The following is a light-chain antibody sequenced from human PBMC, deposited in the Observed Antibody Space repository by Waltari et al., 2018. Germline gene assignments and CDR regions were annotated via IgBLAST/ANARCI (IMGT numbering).Light chain of an antibody. CDR2: DVN. CDR3: SSYTTGSTRYV. Sequence: QSALTQPASVSASPGQSITTSCTATSSDIGAYNFVSWYQKHPGKAPKVMIYDVNNRPSGVSSRFSGSKSGNTASLTISGLQAEDEADYYCSSYTTGSTRYVFGSGTKVTVL. V-gene: IGLV2-14*03. CDR1: SSDIGAYNF. J-gene: IGLJ1*01.